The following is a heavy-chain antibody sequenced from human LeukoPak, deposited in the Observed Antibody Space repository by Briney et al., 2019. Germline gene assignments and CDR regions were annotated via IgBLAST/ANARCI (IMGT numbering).Heavy chain of an antibody. V-gene: IGHV3-74*01. D-gene: IGHD1-26*01. J-gene: IGHJ4*02. Sequence: GGFLRLSCAASGFTFSSYWMHWVRQAPGKGLVWVSLISTDGSSTRYADSVKGRFTISRDNAKNTLYVQMNSLRAEDTAVYYCARGGSGSSYLVHIWGQGTLVTVSS. CDR2: ISTDGSST. CDR1: GFTFSSYW. CDR3: ARGGSGSSYLVHI.